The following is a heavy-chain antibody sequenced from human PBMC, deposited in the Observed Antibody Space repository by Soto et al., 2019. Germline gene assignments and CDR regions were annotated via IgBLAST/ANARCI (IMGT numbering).Heavy chain of an antibody. CDR2: INPSSTHI. J-gene: IGHJ3*01. CDR1: GFTFSNYH. CDR3: ARGYCGGGGCYLRRDAFDV. V-gene: IGHV3-21*01. Sequence: EVQLVESGGGLVVTGGSLSLSCVASGFTFSNYHMSWVRQAPGKGLEWVSSINPSSTHIYYADSVRGRFAISRDHSKNSLYLQMNSLRTEDAAVYYCARGYCGGGGCYLRRDAFDVWGQGTLVTVSS. D-gene: IGHD2-15*01.